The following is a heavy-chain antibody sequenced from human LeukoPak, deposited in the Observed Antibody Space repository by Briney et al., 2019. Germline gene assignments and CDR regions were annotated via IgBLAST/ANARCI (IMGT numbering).Heavy chain of an antibody. CDR1: GGSISSYY. V-gene: IGHV4-4*07. Sequence: SETLSLTCTVSGGSISSYYWSWIRQPAGKGLGWIGRIYTSGSTNYNPSLKSRVAMSVDTSKNQFSLKLSSVTAADTAVYYCAREYYYDSRAWWFDPWGQGTLVTVSS. D-gene: IGHD3-22*01. CDR2: IYTSGST. J-gene: IGHJ5*02. CDR3: AREYYYDSRAWWFDP.